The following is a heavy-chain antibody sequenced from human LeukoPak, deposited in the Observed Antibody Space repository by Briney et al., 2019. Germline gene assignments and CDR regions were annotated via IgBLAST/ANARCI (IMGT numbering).Heavy chain of an antibody. J-gene: IGHJ4*02. D-gene: IGHD3-22*01. CDR3: ARGDSGHSYCDY. CDR2: INPNSGGT. V-gene: IGHV1-2*02. Sequence: GASVKVSCKASGYTFTGYYMHWERQAPGQGLEWMGWINPNSGGTNYAQKLQGRVTMTRDTSISTAYMELSRLRSDDTAVYYCARGDSGHSYCDYWGQGTLVTVSS. CDR1: GYTFTGYY.